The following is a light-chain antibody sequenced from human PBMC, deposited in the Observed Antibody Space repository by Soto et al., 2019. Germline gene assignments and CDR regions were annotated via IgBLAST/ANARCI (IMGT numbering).Light chain of an antibody. CDR1: QGISSY. CDR3: QQATSFPRT. Sequence: DIQMTQSPSSLSASVGDRVTITCRASQGISSYLAWYQQKPGKAPKLLIYAASTLQSGVPSRFSGSGSGTDFTLTISNLQPEDFATYYCQQATSFPRTFGQGTKGDIK. CDR2: AAS. J-gene: IGKJ1*01. V-gene: IGKV1-12*01.